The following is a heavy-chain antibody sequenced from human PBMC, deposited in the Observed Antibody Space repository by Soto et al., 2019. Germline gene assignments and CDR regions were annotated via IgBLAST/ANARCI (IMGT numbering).Heavy chain of an antibody. J-gene: IGHJ6*02. D-gene: IGHD6-19*01. CDR3: ARDGAVASTDVFLYGMDV. V-gene: IGHV1-69*12. CDR2: TNPIFGTA. Sequence: QVQLMQSGAQVKKPESSVKVSCKASGGTFRNYAFSWVRQAPGQGLEWMGGTNPIFGTANYAQKFQGRVTITADEATTTIYMELSSLRSEDTAVYYCARDGAVASTDVFLYGMDVWGQGTTVTVSS. CDR1: GGTFRNYA.